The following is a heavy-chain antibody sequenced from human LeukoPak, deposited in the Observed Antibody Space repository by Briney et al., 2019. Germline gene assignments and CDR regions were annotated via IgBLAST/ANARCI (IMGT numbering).Heavy chain of an antibody. CDR3: AKVRGTPGYSNFGMYV. CDR2: ISGSGGST. V-gene: IGHV3-23*01. J-gene: IGHJ6*02. D-gene: IGHD2-15*01. Sequence: HPRGSLRLSCAASGFTFSSYAMSWVRQAPGKGLGWVSAISGSGGSTYYAASVKGQFTISRDNSKNTLYLQMNRLRAEDTAVYYCAKVRGTPGYSNFGMYVWGQGSKVTVSS. CDR1: GFTFSSYA.